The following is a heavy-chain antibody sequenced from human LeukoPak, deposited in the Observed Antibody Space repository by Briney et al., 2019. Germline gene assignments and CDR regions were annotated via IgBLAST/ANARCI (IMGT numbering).Heavy chain of an antibody. D-gene: IGHD2-15*01. J-gene: IGHJ6*03. CDR3: AREVVVAATRYMDV. Sequence: GGSLRLSCAASGFTFSSYEMNWVRQAPGKGLEWVPYISSSGATRYYADSVKGRFTMSRDNAKNSLYLLLNSLRAEDTAVYYCAREVVVAATRYMDVWGKGTTVTISS. V-gene: IGHV3-48*03. CDR1: GFTFSSYE. CDR2: ISSSGATR.